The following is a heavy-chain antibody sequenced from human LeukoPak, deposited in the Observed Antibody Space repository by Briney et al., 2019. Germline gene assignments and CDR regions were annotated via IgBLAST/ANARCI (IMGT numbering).Heavy chain of an antibody. CDR1: GYTFTSYG. CDR2: MNPNSGNT. Sequence: ASVKVSCKASGYTFTSYGISWVRQAPGQGLEWMGWMNPNSGNTGYAQKFQGRVTMTRNTSISTAYMELSSLRSEDTAVYYCTAGTSGLYYYYGMDVWGQGTTVTVSS. V-gene: IGHV1-8*02. J-gene: IGHJ6*02. D-gene: IGHD6-13*01. CDR3: TAGTSGLYYYYGMDV.